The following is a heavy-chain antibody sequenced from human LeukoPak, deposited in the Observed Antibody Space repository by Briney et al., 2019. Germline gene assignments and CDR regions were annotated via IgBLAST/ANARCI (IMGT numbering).Heavy chain of an antibody. CDR2: MNLNSGNT. J-gene: IGHJ6*03. Sequence: GASVKVSCKASGYTFTSYDINWVRQATGQGLEWMGWMNLNSGNTGYAQKFQGRDTITRNTSISTAYMELSSLRSEDTAVYYCARLELADYYMDVWGKGTTVTVSS. CDR1: GYTFTSYD. V-gene: IGHV1-8*03. D-gene: IGHD1-7*01. CDR3: ARLELADYYMDV.